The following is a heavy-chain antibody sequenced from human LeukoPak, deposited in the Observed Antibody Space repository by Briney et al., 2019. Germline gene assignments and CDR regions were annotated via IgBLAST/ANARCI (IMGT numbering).Heavy chain of an antibody. CDR3: IGGGRLARPFDY. D-gene: IGHD2-15*01. CDR1: GYTLTELS. V-gene: IGHV1-24*01. CDR2: FDPEDGET. Sequence: ASVKVSCKVSGYTLTELSMHWVRQAPGKGLEWMGGFDPEDGETIYAQKFQGRVTMTEDTSTDTAYMELSSLRSEDTAVYYCIGGGRLARPFDYWGQGTLVTVSS. J-gene: IGHJ4*02.